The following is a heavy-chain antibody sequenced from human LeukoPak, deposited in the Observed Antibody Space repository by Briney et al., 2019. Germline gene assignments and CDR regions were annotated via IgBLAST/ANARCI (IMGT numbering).Heavy chain of an antibody. CDR2: MNPNSGNT. Sequence: ASVKVSCKASGYTFTGYYMHWVRQAPGQGLEWMGWMNPNSGNTGYAQKFQGRVTITRNTSISTAYMELSSLRSEDTAVYYCAGVLRYFRAYYYYYMDVWGKGTTVTVSS. V-gene: IGHV1-8*03. J-gene: IGHJ6*03. CDR1: GYTFTGYY. CDR3: AGVLRYFRAYYYYYMDV. D-gene: IGHD3-10*02.